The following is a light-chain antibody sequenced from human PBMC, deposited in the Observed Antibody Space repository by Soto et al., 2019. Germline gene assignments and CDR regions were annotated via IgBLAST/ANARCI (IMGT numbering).Light chain of an antibody. Sequence: QSALIQPPSVSGSPGQSVAISCTGTSSDVGNYDYVSWYQLYPAKAPKLMIYEVFKRPSGVPDRFSGSKSGNTASLTVSGLQAEDEADYYCSSYAGTNNYVFGTGTKVTVL. CDR3: SSYAGTNNYV. CDR2: EVF. CDR1: SSDVGNYDY. V-gene: IGLV2-8*01. J-gene: IGLJ1*01.